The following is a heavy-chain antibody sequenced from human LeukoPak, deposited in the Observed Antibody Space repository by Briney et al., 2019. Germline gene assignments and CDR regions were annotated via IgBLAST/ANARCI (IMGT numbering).Heavy chain of an antibody. D-gene: IGHD3-22*01. CDR1: GYTFTSYG. Sequence: ASVKVSCKASGYTFTSYGISWVRQAPGQGLEWMGWVSAYNGNTNYAQKLQGRVTMTTDTSTSTAYMELRSLRSDDTAVYYCARGGVTYYYDSSGYSRFDYWGQGTLVTVSS. V-gene: IGHV1-18*01. J-gene: IGHJ4*02. CDR2: VSAYNGNT. CDR3: ARGGVTYYYDSSGYSRFDY.